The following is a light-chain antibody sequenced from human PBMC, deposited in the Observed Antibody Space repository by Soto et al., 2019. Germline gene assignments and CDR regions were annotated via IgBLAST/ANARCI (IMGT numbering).Light chain of an antibody. CDR2: GAS. V-gene: IGKV3-20*01. CDR3: QQYGSSPWT. J-gene: IGKJ1*01. CDR1: QSVSNNY. Sequence: IVLPESPGTLSLSPGERATLSCRASQSVSNNYLAWYQQKPGQAPRLLIYGASNRATGIPDRFSGSGSGTDFTLTISRLEPEDFAVYYCQQYGSSPWTFGQGTKVDIK.